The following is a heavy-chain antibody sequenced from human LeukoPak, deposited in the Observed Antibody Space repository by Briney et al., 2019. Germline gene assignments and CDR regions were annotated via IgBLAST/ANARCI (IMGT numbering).Heavy chain of an antibody. CDR1: GYCFTSYW. V-gene: IGHV5-51*01. D-gene: IGHD2-8*01. CDR2: IYPDDSDT. CDR3: ARLAFCTNAVCFSNYYYSMDV. Sequence: GESLKISCKGSGYCFTSYWIGWVRQMPGKGLEWMGIIYPDDSDTKYSPSFQGQVTISADQSISTAYLQWSSLKASDTAMYYCARLAFCTNAVCFSNYYYSMDVWGRGTTVTVSS. J-gene: IGHJ6*03.